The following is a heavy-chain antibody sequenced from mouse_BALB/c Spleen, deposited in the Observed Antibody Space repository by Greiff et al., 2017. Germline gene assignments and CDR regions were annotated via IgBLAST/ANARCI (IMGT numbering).Heavy chain of an antibody. CDR2: ISSGGSYT. CDR3: TREGEDYPFAY. D-gene: IGHD2-4*01. CDR1: GFTFSSYT. Sequence: EVHLVESGGGLVKPGGSLKLSCAASGFTFSSYTMSWVRQTPEKRLEWVATISSGGSYTYYPDSVKGRFTISRDNAKNTLYLQMSSLKSEDTAMYYCTREGEDYPFAYWGQGTLVTVSA. J-gene: IGHJ3*01. V-gene: IGHV5-6-4*01.